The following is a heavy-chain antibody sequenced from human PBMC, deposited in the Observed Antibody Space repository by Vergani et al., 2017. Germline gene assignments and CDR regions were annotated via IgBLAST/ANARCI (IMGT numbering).Heavy chain of an antibody. CDR2: INSDGSST. J-gene: IGHJ4*02. V-gene: IGHV3-74*02. CDR3: AGPQGTSAYYYGGFDY. D-gene: IGHD3-22*01. Sequence: EVQLLESGGGLVQPGGSLRLSCAASGFTFSSYWMHWVRQAPGKGLVWVSRINSDGSSTSYADSVKGRFTISRDNAKNTLYLQMNSLRAEDTAVYYCAGPQGTSAYYYGGFDYWGQGILVTVSS. CDR1: GFTFSSYW.